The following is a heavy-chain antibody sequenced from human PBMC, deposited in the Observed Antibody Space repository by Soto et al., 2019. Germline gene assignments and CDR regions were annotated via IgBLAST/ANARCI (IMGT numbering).Heavy chain of an antibody. V-gene: IGHV3-13*04. CDR1: GFTFSSYD. CDR2: IGTAGDT. J-gene: IGHJ4*02. Sequence: EVQLVESGGGLVQPGGSLRLSCAASGFTFSSYDMHWVRQATGKGLEWVSAIGTAGDTYYPGSVKGRFTISRENAKNSLYLQMNSRRAGDTAVYYCARGSWSGGSCRYFDYWGQGTLVTVSS. D-gene: IGHD2-15*01. CDR3: ARGSWSGGSCRYFDY.